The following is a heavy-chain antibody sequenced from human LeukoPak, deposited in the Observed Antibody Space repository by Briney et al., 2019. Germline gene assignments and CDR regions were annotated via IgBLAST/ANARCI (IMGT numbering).Heavy chain of an antibody. CDR2: ISSSSSFI. CDR1: GFTLSSYS. CDR3: ARDICSDGVCYYGMDV. J-gene: IGHJ6*02. D-gene: IGHD2-8*01. Sequence: PGGSLRLSCAASGFTLSSYSMNWVRQAPGKGLEWVSSISSSSSFIYYTDSVKGRFTISRDNAKNSLYLQMNSLRAEDTAVYYCARDICSDGVCYYGMDVWGQGTTVTVSS. V-gene: IGHV3-21*06.